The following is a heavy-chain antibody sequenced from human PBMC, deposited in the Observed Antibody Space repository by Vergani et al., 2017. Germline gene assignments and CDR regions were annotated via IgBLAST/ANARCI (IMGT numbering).Heavy chain of an antibody. CDR1: GFTFDDYG. Sequence: EVQLVESGGGVVRPGGSLRLSCAASGFTFDDYGMSWVRQAPGKGLEWVSSISSGSSYLHYADSVKGRFSVSRDNARNSVYLQMNSLRAEDTAVYYCARERYYDYIWGSHIDALDIWGQGTMVSVSS. V-gene: IGHV3-21*06. D-gene: IGHD3-16*01. CDR2: ISSGSSYL. J-gene: IGHJ3*02. CDR3: ARERYYDYIWGSHIDALDI.